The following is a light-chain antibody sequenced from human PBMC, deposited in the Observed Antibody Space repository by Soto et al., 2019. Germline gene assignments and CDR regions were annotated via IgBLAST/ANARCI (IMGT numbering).Light chain of an antibody. CDR1: QSLSSSY. CDR3: QQYGSSPLT. CDR2: GAS. J-gene: IGKJ4*01. Sequence: EIVWTHSPATLSLSPGERATLSCRASQSLSSSYLAGYQQKPGQAPRLLIYGASSRATGIQDKFSGSGSGTDFTLTISRLEPEDFAVYYCQQYGSSPLTFGGGTKVEIK. V-gene: IGKV3-20*01.